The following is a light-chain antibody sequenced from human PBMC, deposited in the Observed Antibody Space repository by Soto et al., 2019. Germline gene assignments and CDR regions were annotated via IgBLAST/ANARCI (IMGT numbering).Light chain of an antibody. CDR1: NSDVGGYKY. V-gene: IGLV2-14*01. CDR3: SSSTADTTLG. CDR2: EVT. J-gene: IGLJ3*02. Sequence: QSALTQPASVSGSPGQSITISCTGTNSDVGGYKYVSWYQHHPGKAPKLIIYEVTERPSGVSNRFSGSKSGNTASLSISGLQAEDEADYYCSSSTADTTLGFGGGTKLTVL.